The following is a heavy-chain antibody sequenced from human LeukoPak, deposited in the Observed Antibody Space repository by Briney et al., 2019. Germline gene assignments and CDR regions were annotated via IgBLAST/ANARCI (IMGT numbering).Heavy chain of an antibody. V-gene: IGHV3-53*01. Sequence: GGSPRLSCVASGFSVTNNYMSWSWVRQAPGKGLEWVSVVYSGGSTYYTDSVKGRFTISRDNSKNTLYLQMNSLRADDTAVYYCARGTTGTGLYYYYFYMDVWGKGTTVTVSS. D-gene: IGHD1-1*01. CDR1: GFSVTNNY. CDR3: ARGTTGTGLYYYYFYMDV. CDR2: VYSGGST. J-gene: IGHJ6*03.